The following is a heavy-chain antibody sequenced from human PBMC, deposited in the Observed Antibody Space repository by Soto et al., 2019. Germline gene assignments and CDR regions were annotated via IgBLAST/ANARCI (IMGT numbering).Heavy chain of an antibody. J-gene: IGHJ4*02. CDR3: AQSLEERYYSSGSFPPYYFAN. V-gene: IGHV3-23*01. D-gene: IGHD3-10*01. Sequence: GGSLSLSCASSVVTFSTYGMSWVGHAPGKGIEWVGVISGSGDSTYYADSVKARFRPSRDNSKNTLYLPMTSLRAEDTPVQHRAQSLEERYYSSGSFPPYYFANWGQGTLVPVS. CDR2: ISGSGDST. CDR1: VVTFSTYG.